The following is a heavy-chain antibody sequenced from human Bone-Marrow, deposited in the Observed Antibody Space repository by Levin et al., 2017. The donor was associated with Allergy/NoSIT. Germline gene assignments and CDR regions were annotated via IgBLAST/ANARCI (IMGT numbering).Heavy chain of an antibody. D-gene: IGHD4/OR15-4a*01. CDR3: AREALTIKDAFDI. J-gene: IGHJ3*02. V-gene: IGHV3-9*01. CDR2: ITSNSAYI. Sequence: GGSLRLSCAASRFTFDDYAMHWVRQAPGKGLEWVSTITSNSAYIAYAHSVKGRFTISRDNARNSLYLQMNSLRPEDTALYYCAREALTIKDAFDIWGQGTMVTVSS. CDR1: RFTFDDYA.